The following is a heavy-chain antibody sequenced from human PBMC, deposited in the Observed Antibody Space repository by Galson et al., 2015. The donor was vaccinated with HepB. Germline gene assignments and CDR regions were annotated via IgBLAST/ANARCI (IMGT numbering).Heavy chain of an antibody. Sequence: SLRLSCAASGFTFSSYAMHWVRQAPGKGLEWAAVISYDGSNKYYADSVKGRFTISRDNSKNTLYLQMNSLRAEDTAVYYCARDRRRIAAAGTSDWFDPWGQGTLVTVSS. CDR3: ARDRRRIAAAGTSDWFDP. D-gene: IGHD6-13*01. J-gene: IGHJ5*02. V-gene: IGHV3-30*04. CDR1: GFTFSSYA. CDR2: ISYDGSNK.